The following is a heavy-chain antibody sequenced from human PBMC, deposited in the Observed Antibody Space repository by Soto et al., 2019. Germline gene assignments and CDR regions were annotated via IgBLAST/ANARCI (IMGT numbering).Heavy chain of an antibody. CDR3: ARGPVGTGGDSYYGMDA. Sequence: GGSLRLSCAVSGLTVSSNYMSWVRQAPGKGLEWVSVLYSGGDTYYADSVRGRFTISRHNSKNTLFLQMNSLRAEDTAVYYCARGPVGTGGDSYYGMDAWGQGTTVTFSS. CDR1: GLTVSSNY. V-gene: IGHV3-53*04. J-gene: IGHJ6*01. D-gene: IGHD3-10*01. CDR2: LYSGGDT.